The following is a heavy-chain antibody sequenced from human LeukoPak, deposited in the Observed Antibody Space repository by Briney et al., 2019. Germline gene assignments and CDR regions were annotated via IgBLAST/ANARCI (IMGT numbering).Heavy chain of an antibody. Sequence: SESLSLTCTVSGGCIRSYHWSWIRQPPGKGLEWIGYIYDIGSTNYNPSLNSRVTISEDTSKNQFSLKLSSVTAADTAVYYCATISSRVFDYWGQGTLVTVSS. CDR3: ATISSRVFDY. D-gene: IGHD6-6*01. CDR2: IYDIGST. V-gene: IGHV4-59*08. CDR1: GGCIRSYH. J-gene: IGHJ4*02.